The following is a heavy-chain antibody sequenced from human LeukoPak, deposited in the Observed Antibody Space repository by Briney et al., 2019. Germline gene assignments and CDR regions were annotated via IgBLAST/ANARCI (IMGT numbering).Heavy chain of an antibody. V-gene: IGHV3-30*03. CDR2: ISYDGSNK. CDR3: ARKMKTGDRVGTFDI. CDR1: GFTFSSYG. D-gene: IGHD1-1*01. Sequence: GRSLRLSCAASGFTFSSYGIHWVRQAPGKGLEWVAVISYDGSNKYYADSVKGRFTISRDNSKNTLYLQMNSLTAEDTAVYYCARKMKTGDRVGTFDIWGQGTMVTVSS. J-gene: IGHJ3*02.